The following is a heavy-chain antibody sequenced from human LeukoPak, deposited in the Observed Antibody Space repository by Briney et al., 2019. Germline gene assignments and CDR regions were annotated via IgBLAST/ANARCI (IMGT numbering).Heavy chain of an antibody. Sequence: SVKVSCKASGGTFSSYAISWVRQAPGQGLEWMGGIIPIFGTANYAQKFQGRVTITADESTSTAYMELSSLRSEDTAVYYCASERGRYYYMDVWGKGTTVTVSS. J-gene: IGHJ6*03. CDR3: ASERGRYYYMDV. CDR2: IIPIFGTA. CDR1: GGTFSSYA. V-gene: IGHV1-69*01.